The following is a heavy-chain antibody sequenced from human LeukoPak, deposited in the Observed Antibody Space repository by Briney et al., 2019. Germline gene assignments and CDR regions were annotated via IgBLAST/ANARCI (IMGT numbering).Heavy chain of an antibody. J-gene: IGHJ4*02. Sequence: PGGSLRLSCAASGFTFSSYSMDWVRQAPGKGLERVAFIRKTGSSRYHADSVKGRFTISRDDAKNALYLQMNSLRAEDTAVYYCVRDWGYSNYQEGSFDCWGQGTVVTVSS. CDR1: GFTFSSYS. D-gene: IGHD4-11*01. V-gene: IGHV3-48*04. CDR2: IRKTGSSR. CDR3: VRDWGYSNYQEGSFDC.